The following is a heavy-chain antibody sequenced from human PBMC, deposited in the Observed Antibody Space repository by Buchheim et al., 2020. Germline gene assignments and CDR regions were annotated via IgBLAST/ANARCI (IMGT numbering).Heavy chain of an antibody. CDR1: GASISSGNYY. V-gene: IGHV4-30-4*01. Sequence: QVQLQESGPGLVKPAQTLSLICSVSGASISSGNYYWNWIRQRPGQGLEWIGYVYSCGVTYYSPSLRSRLAISLDTPQTQFPLRLRSVTAADTAVYYCATSRRGTPLVDWGQGSL. J-gene: IGHJ4*02. CDR2: VYSCGVT. D-gene: IGHD3-16*01. CDR3: ATSRRGTPLVD.